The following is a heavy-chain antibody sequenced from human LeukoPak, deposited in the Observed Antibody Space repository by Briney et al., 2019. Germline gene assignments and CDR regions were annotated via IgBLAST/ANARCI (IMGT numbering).Heavy chain of an antibody. J-gene: IGHJ4*02. CDR1: GGTFSSYA. CDR3: ARGGTKQLWSASDY. D-gene: IGHD5-18*01. Sequence: SVKVSCKASGGTFSSYAISWVRQAPGQGLEWMGGIIPIFGTANYAQKFQGRVTITADESTSTAYMELSSLRSEDTAVYYCARGGTKQLWSASDYWGQGTLVTVSS. V-gene: IGHV1-69*13. CDR2: IIPIFGTA.